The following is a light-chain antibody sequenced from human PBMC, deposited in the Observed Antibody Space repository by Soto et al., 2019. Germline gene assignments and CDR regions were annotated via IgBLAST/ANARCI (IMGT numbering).Light chain of an antibody. J-gene: IGKJ2*01. Sequence: DIQMTQSPSTLSASVGDRVTITCRASQSINSWLAWYQQKPGKAPKLLIYDASTVESGVPSRFSGSGSGTEFTLTISSLQPDDFATYYCQQYNSFPYTFGQGTKLGI. CDR2: DAS. V-gene: IGKV1-5*01. CDR1: QSINSW. CDR3: QQYNSFPYT.